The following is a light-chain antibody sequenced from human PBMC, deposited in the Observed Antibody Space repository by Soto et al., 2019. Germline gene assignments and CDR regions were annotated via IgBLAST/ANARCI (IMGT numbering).Light chain of an antibody. CDR3: QQYNTWRSIS. Sequence: DIQMTQSTSTLSTSVGDRVSITCRASQSISRWLAWYQQKPGKAPKLLIYDASSLESGVPSRFSGSGSGTEFTLTISSLQSENFAVYYCQQYNTWRSISFGQGTRLEI. CDR1: QSISRW. J-gene: IGKJ5*01. CDR2: DAS. V-gene: IGKV1-5*01.